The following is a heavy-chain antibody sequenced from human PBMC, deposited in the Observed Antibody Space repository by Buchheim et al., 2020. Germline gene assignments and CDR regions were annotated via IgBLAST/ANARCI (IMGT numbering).Heavy chain of an antibody. Sequence: EVQLVQSGAEVKKPGESLKISCKGSGYSFTDYWIGWVRQMPGKGLEWMALIYPRDSDIRYSPSFQGQVTISADKSISSAYLQWSSLKASDTAMYYCVRGSGDCSSTRFYLFDYWGQGSL. CDR2: IYPRDSDI. V-gene: IGHV5-51*01. CDR1: GYSFTDYW. CDR3: VRGSGDCSSTRFYLFDY. J-gene: IGHJ4*02. D-gene: IGHD2-2*01.